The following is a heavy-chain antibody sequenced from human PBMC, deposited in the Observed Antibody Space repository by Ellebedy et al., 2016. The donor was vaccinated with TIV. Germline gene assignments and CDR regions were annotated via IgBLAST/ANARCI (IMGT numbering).Heavy chain of an antibody. Sequence: AASVKVSCKASGGTFSSYAISWVRQAPGQGLEWMGGIIPIFGTANYAQKFQGRVTITADESTSTAYMELSSLRSEDTAVYYCARDDAGDSYGIYWGQGTLVTVSS. CDR2: IIPIFGTA. D-gene: IGHD5-18*01. V-gene: IGHV1-69*13. J-gene: IGHJ4*02. CDR3: ARDDAGDSYGIY. CDR1: GGTFSSYA.